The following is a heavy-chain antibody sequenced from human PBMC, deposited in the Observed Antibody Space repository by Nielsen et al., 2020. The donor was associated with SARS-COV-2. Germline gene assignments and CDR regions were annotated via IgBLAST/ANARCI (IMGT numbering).Heavy chain of an antibody. V-gene: IGHV4-59*01. CDR1: GGSISSYY. CDR2: IYYSGST. CDR3: AMIYDSSGFPPGHDAFDI. J-gene: IGHJ3*02. D-gene: IGHD3-22*01. Sequence: SETLSLTCTVSGGSISSYYWSWIRQPPGKGLEWIGYIYYSGSTNYNPSLKSRVTISVDTSKNQFSLKLSSVTAADTAVYYCAMIYDSSGFPPGHDAFDIWGQGTMVTVSS.